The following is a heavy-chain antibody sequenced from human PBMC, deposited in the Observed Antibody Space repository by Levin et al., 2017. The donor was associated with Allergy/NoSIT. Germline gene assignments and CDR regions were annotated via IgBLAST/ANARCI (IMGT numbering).Heavy chain of an antibody. CDR2: IYPGDSDT. CDR3: ARVHCSGGSCYPYYFDY. Sequence: ASVKVSCKGSGYSFTSYWIGWVRQMPGKGLEWMGIIYPGDSDTRYSPSFQGQVTISADKSISTAYLQWSSLKASDTAMYYCARVHCSGGSCYPYYFDYWGQATLVTVSS. V-gene: IGHV5-51*01. J-gene: IGHJ4*02. CDR1: GYSFTSYW. D-gene: IGHD2-15*01.